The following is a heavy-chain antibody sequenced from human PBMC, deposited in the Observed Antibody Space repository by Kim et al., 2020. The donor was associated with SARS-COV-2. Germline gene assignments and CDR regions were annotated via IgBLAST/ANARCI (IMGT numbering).Heavy chain of an antibody. J-gene: IGHJ2*01. CDR1: GGTFSSYA. V-gene: IGHV1-69*13. D-gene: IGHD2-15*01. CDR3: ARGRIGGNEPMWYFDL. Sequence: SVKVSCKASGGTFSSYAISWVRQAPGQGLEWMGGIIPIFGTANYAQKFQGRVTITADESTSTAYMELSSLRSEDTAVYYCARGRIGGNEPMWYFDLWGRCTLVTVSS. CDR2: IIPIFGTA.